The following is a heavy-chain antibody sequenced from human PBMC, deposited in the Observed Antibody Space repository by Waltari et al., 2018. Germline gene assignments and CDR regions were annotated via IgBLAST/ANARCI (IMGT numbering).Heavy chain of an antibody. V-gene: IGHV4-61*09. J-gene: IGHJ4*02. Sequence: QVQLQESGPGLVKPSQTLSLTCTVSGGSISSGSYYWSWIRQPAGKGLAWIGYIYTSGSTNYNPSLKSRVTIAVDTSKNQFSLKLSSVTAADTAVYYCARARRDYYDSSGYYTFDYWGQGTLVTVSS. CDR1: GGSISSGSYY. D-gene: IGHD3-22*01. CDR2: IYTSGST. CDR3: ARARRDYYDSSGYYTFDY.